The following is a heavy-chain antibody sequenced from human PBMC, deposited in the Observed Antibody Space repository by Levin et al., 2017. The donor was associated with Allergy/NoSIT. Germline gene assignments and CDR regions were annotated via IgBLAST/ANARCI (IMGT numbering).Heavy chain of an antibody. J-gene: IGHJ2*01. CDR1: GGSISSYY. D-gene: IGHD5-12*01. CDR2: IYYSGST. Sequence: PSETLSLTCTVSGGSISSYYWSWIRQPPGKGLEWIGYIYYSGSTNYNPSLKSRVTISVDTSKNQFSLKLSSVTAADTAVYYCARGDSGYDDHWYFDLWGRGTLVTVSS. CDR3: ARGDSGYDDHWYFDL. V-gene: IGHV4-59*01.